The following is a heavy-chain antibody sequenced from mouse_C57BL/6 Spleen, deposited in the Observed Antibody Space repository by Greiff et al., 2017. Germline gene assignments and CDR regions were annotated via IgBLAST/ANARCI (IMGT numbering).Heavy chain of an antibody. CDR2: ISSGGDYI. V-gene: IGHV5-9-1*02. CDR3: TREGDGGGAMDY. J-gene: IGHJ4*01. D-gene: IGHD1-2*01. CDR1: GFTFSSYA. Sequence: EVQLVESGEGLVKPGGSLKLSCAASGFTFSSYAMSWVRQTPEKRLEWVAYISSGGDYIYYADTVKGRFTISRDNARNTLYLQMSSLKSEDTAMYYCTREGDGGGAMDYWGQGTSVTVSS.